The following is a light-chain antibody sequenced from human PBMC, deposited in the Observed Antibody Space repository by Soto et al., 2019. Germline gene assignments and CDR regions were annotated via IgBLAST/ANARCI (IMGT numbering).Light chain of an antibody. V-gene: IGKV3-20*01. J-gene: IGKJ3*01. CDR1: QSVSSSY. CDR2: GAS. Sequence: EIVLTQSPGTLSLSPGERATLSCRASQSVSSSYLAWYQQKPGQAPRLLIYGASSRATGIPDRFSGSGSGTDFPLTISRLEPEDFAVYYCQQYGSSPYLFTFGPGTKVDIK. CDR3: QQYGSSPYLFT.